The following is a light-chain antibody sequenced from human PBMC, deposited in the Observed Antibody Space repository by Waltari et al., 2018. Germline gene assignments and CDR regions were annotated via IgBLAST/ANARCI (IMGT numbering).Light chain of an antibody. CDR2: DVS. J-gene: IGLJ2*01. CDR1: SSDVGGYNY. CDR3: SSYTSSSTPCVV. V-gene: IGLV2-14*01. Sequence: QSALTQTASVSGSPGQSITISCTGTSSDVGGYNYVSWYQQHPGKAPKLMIYDVSKRPSGISNRFSGSKSGNTASLTISGLQAEDEADYYCSSYTSSSTPCVVFGGGTKLTVL.